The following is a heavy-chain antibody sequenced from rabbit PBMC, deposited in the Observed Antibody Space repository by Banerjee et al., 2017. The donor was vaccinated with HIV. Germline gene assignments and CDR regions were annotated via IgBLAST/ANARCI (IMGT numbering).Heavy chain of an antibody. CDR1: GISFSSSYY. J-gene: IGHJ4*01. CDR3: ARRYASSSGYYTPFNL. Sequence: QSLEESGGDLVKPGASLTLTCTASGISFSSSYYMCWVRQAPGKGLEWIACIYTSGGSTYYASWAKGRFTISKTSSTTVTLQMTSLTAADTATYFCARRYASSSGYYTPFNLWGPGTLVTVS. V-gene: IGHV1S40*01. D-gene: IGHD1-1*01. CDR2: IYTSGGST.